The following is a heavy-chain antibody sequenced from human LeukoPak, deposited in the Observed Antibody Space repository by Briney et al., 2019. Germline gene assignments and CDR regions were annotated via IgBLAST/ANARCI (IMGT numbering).Heavy chain of an antibody. D-gene: IGHD6-19*01. CDR2: IYHSGST. Sequence: SETLSLTCGVSGFSISSGYYWGWIRQPPGKGLERIGTIYHSGSTYYNPSLKSRVTMSMDTSENQLSLKLSSVTAADTAVYYCAKGLSVAGTAYWGQGILVTVSS. J-gene: IGHJ4*02. CDR3: AKGLSVAGTAY. CDR1: GFSISSGYY. V-gene: IGHV4-38-2*01.